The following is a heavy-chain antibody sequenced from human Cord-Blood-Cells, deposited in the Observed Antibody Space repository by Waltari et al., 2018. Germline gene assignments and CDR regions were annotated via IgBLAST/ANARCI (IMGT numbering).Heavy chain of an antibody. CDR2: INHSGST. CDR3: ASLVSEDIVVVPAANAFDI. CDR1: GGSFSGYY. Sequence: QVQLQQWGAGLLKPSETLSLTCAVYGGSFSGYYWSWIRQPPGKGLEWIGEINHSGSTNYNPSLKSLVTISVDTSKNQFSLKLSSVTAADTAVYYCASLVSEDIVVVPAANAFDIWGQGTMVTVSS. V-gene: IGHV4-34*01. D-gene: IGHD2-2*01. J-gene: IGHJ3*02.